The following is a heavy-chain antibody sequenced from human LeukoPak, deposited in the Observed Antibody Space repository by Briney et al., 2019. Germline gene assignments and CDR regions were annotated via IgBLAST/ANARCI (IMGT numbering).Heavy chain of an antibody. CDR1: GFTFSSYS. CDR3: ARDQAIAAAGTGIYGMDV. Sequence: GGSLRLSRAASGFTFSSYSMNWVRQVPGKGLEWVSSISSSSSYIYYADSVKGRFTISRDNAKNSLYLQMNSLRAEDTAVYYCARDQAIAAAGTGIYGMDVWGQGTTVTVSS. J-gene: IGHJ6*02. V-gene: IGHV3-21*01. D-gene: IGHD6-13*01. CDR2: ISSSSSYI.